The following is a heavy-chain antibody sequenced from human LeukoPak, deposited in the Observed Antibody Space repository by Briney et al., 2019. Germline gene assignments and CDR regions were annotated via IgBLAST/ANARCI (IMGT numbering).Heavy chain of an antibody. CDR2: MREDGGQE. CDR1: GLTFRNYG. J-gene: IGHJ4*02. CDR3: VRALSSSSPY. Sequence: GGSLRLSCVGFGLTFRNYGMNWVSQAPGTGLEWVAGMREDGGQEYYVDSVRGRFTISRDSAKNSLYLQMNSLRVEDTAVYYCVRALSSSSPYWGQGTLVTVSS. V-gene: IGHV3-7*03. D-gene: IGHD6-6*01.